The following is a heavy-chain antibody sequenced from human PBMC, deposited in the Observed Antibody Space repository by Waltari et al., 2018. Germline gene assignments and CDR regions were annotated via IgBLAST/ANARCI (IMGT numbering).Heavy chain of an antibody. CDR1: GGSISSSSYY. Sequence: QLQLQESGPGLVKPSETLSLTCTVSGGSISSSSYYWGWIRQPPGKGLEWIGSNYYSWGTYYNRALKSRVTISVDTSKNQFSLKLSSVTAADTAVYYCARDAPTMVRGVIHQHNWFDPWGQGTLVTVSS. V-gene: IGHV4-39*07. CDR3: ARDAPTMVRGVIHQHNWFDP. CDR2: NYYSWGT. D-gene: IGHD3-10*01. J-gene: IGHJ5*02.